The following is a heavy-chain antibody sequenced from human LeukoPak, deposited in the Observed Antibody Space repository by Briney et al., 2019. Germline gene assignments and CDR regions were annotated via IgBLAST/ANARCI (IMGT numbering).Heavy chain of an antibody. J-gene: IGHJ2*01. CDR1: GFTFSIFS. Sequence: GGSLRLSCSASGFTFSIFSINWVRQSPGKGLEWVSYTSGSRGTTYYADSVKGRFTIARDNAKNSLYLQMNSLRAEDTAVYYCARTEYDWYFDLWGRGTLVTVSS. CDR2: TSGSRGTT. D-gene: IGHD2-2*01. V-gene: IGHV3-48*04. CDR3: ARTEYDWYFDL.